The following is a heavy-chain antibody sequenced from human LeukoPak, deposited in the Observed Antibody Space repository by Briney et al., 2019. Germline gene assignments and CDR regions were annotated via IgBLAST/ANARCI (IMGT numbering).Heavy chain of an antibody. V-gene: IGHV3-11*04. CDR1: GFTVSSNY. D-gene: IGHD2-2*01. CDR2: ISTSGGAI. J-gene: IGHJ4*02. Sequence: GGSLRLSCAASGFTVSSNYMSWVRQAPGKGLEWVSHISTSGGAIYYADSVKGRFTISRDNAKNSLYLQMNSLRAEDTAVYYCARRYCSSTSCTLDYWGQGTLVIVSS. CDR3: ARRYCSSTSCTLDY.